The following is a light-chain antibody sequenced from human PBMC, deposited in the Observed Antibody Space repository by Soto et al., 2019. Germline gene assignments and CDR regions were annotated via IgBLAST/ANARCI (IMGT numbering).Light chain of an antibody. J-gene: IGKJ1*01. Sequence: DIQMTHSPSTLSASVGDRVTITCRASQSISSWLAWYQQKSGKVPKLLIYAASTLQSGVPSRFSGSRSGTDFTLTISSLQPEDVATYYCQNHNNAPWTFGQGPRWIS. CDR3: QNHNNAPWT. CDR2: AAS. CDR1: QSISSW. V-gene: IGKV1-27*01.